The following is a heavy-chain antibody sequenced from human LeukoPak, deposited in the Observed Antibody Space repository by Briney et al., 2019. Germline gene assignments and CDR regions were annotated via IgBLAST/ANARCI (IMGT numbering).Heavy chain of an antibody. V-gene: IGHV3-30*02. Sequence: GGSLRLSCAASGFTFSSCGMHWVRQAPGKGPEWVAFIRYDGTSQFYSDSVKGRFTISRDNSKNTLYLQMNSLRAEDTAVYYCARQDIVVVPAAISTFDYWGQGTLVTVSS. D-gene: IGHD2-2*01. CDR1: GFTFSSCG. J-gene: IGHJ4*02. CDR2: IRYDGTSQ. CDR3: ARQDIVVVPAAISTFDY.